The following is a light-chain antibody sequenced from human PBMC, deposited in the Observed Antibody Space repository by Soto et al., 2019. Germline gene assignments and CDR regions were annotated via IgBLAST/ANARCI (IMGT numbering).Light chain of an antibody. V-gene: IGLV1-51*01. J-gene: IGLJ3*02. Sequence: QSVLTQPPSVSAAPGQKVTISCSGGSSNTGRNYVSWYQQLPGTAPKLLIFDNDKRPSGIPDRFSGSRSGTSGTLAITGLQTGDEADYYCGAWDSSLSVVVFGGGTKVTVL. CDR1: SSNTGRNY. CDR2: DND. CDR3: GAWDSSLSVVV.